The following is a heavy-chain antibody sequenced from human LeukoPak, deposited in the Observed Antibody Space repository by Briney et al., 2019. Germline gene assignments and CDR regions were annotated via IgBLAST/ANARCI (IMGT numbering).Heavy chain of an antibody. CDR3: ARDGYCSGGSCYIGY. CDR1: GGSISSSNW. Sequence: SETLSLTCAVSGGSISSSNWWSWVRQPPGKGLEWIGEIYHSGSTNYNPSLKSRVTISVDKSKNQFSLKLSSVTAADTAVYYCARDGYCSGGSCYIGYWGQGTLVTVSS. D-gene: IGHD2-15*01. CDR2: IYHSGST. V-gene: IGHV4-4*02. J-gene: IGHJ4*02.